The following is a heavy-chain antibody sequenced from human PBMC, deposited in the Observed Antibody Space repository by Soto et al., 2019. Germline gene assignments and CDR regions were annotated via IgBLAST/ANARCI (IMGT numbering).Heavy chain of an antibody. D-gene: IGHD6-19*01. J-gene: IGHJ6*02. CDR3: ARGGGIAEAGTDDYYYYGMHV. CDR2: MKPNSGNT. CDR1: GYTFTSYD. V-gene: IGHV1-8*01. Sequence: ASVKVSCKASGYTFTSYDINWVRQATGQGLEWMGWMKPNSGNTGYAQKFQGRVTMTRNTSISTAYMELSRLRSDDTAVYYCARGGGIAEAGTDDYYYYGMHVWGQGTTVTGSS.